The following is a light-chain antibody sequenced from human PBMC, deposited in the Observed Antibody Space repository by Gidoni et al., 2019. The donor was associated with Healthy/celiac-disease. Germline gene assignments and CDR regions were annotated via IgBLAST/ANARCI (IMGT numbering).Light chain of an antibody. V-gene: IGLV3-21*02. Sequence: SYVLPQPPSLSVAPGQTARLTCGGNNSGSKSVHWYQQKPGQAPVLVVYDDSDRPSGIPERFSGSNSGNTATLTISRVEAGDEADYYCQVWDSSSDHHVVFGGGTKLTV. CDR1: NSGSKS. CDR2: DDS. J-gene: IGLJ2*01. CDR3: QVWDSSSDHHVV.